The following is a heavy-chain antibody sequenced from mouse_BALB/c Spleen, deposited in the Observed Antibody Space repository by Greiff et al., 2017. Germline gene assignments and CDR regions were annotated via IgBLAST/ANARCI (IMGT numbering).Heavy chain of an antibody. J-gene: IGHJ4*01. CDR3: ARSIITTVSPMDY. D-gene: IGHD1-1*01. CDR1: GYSFTGYF. Sequence: EVQLQESGPELVKPGASVKISCKASGYSFTGYFMNWVMQSHGKSLEWIGRINPYNGDTFYNQKFKGKATLTVDKSSSTAHMELRSLASEDSAVYYCARSIITTVSPMDYWGQGTSVTVSS. V-gene: IGHV1-20*02. CDR2: INPYNGDT.